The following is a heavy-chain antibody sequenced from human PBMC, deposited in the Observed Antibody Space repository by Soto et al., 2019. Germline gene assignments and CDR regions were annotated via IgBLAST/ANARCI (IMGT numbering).Heavy chain of an antibody. CDR2: IWYDGSNK. CDR3: ARDGIAAAGNDY. Sequence: QVQLVESGGGVVQPGRSLRLSCAASGFTFSSYGMHWVRQAPGKGLEWVAVIWYDGSNKYYADSVKGRFTISRDNSKNTLYLDMTSLGAEDTAVYYCARDGIAAAGNDYWGQGTLVAVSS. V-gene: IGHV3-33*01. J-gene: IGHJ4*02. D-gene: IGHD6-13*01. CDR1: GFTFSSYG.